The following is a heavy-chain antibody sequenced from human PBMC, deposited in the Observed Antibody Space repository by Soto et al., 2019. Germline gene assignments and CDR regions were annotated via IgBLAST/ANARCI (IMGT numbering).Heavy chain of an antibody. Sequence: GESLKISCKGSGYSFTSYWIGWVRQMPGKGLEWMGIIYPGDSDTRYSPSFQGQVTISADKSISTAYLQWSSLKASDTAMYYCARSSERLDYYYYGMDVWGQGTTITVSS. J-gene: IGHJ6*02. CDR2: IYPGDSDT. CDR3: ARSSERLDYYYYGMDV. V-gene: IGHV5-51*01. CDR1: GYSFTSYW. D-gene: IGHD3-22*01.